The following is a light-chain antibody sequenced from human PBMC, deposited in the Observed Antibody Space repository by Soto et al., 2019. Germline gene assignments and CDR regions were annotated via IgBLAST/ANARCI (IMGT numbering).Light chain of an antibody. J-gene: IGKJ2*01. CDR3: QQSSSTPQT. Sequence: DIQMTSSPSSLFASVGDRVTITCRASQRIDSYLNWYQQKPGKAPNLLIYGAFRLQSGVPSRFSGSGSGTDFTLTISSLQPEDFATYYCQQSSSTPQTFGHGTKLEIK. CDR1: QRIDSY. CDR2: GAF. V-gene: IGKV1-39*01.